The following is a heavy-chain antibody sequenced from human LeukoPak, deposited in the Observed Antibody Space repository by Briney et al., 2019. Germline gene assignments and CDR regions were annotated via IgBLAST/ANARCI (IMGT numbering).Heavy chain of an antibody. CDR2: IYYTEST. V-gene: IGHV4-39*07. CDR1: GGSLGRSSYY. J-gene: IGHJ4*02. D-gene: IGHD2-15*01. Sequence: SETLSLTCTVSGGSLGRSSYYWGWVRQPPGRGLEWIGNIYYTESTYYNPSLKRRVTISVDTSKNQFSLKLSSVTAADTAVYHCARVAAKTVDYWGQGTLFIVSS. CDR3: ARVAAKTVDY.